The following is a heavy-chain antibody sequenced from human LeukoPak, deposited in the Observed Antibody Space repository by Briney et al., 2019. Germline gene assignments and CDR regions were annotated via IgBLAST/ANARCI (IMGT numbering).Heavy chain of an antibody. V-gene: IGHV4-4*07. Sequence: SETLSLTCTVSGGSISSYYWSWIRQPAGKGLEWIGRIYTSGSTNYNPSLKSRVTISVDTSTNQFSLKLSSVTAADTAVYYCAREFIIGGSYRYFDYWGQGTLVTVSS. CDR1: GGSISSYY. D-gene: IGHD1-26*01. CDR2: IYTSGST. CDR3: AREFIIGGSYRYFDY. J-gene: IGHJ4*02.